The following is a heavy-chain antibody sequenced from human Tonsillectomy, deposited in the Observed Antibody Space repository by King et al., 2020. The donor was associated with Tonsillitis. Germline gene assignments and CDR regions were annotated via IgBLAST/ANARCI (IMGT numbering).Heavy chain of an antibody. Sequence: VQLVESGGGLVQPGGSLRLSCAASGFTFSSYAMHWVRQAPGKGLEYVSAIRSNGGSTYYANSVKGRFTISRDNSKNTLYLQMGSLRAEDMAVYYCARGSDYYYTYFDYWGQGTLVTVSS. D-gene: IGHD3-22*01. J-gene: IGHJ4*02. V-gene: IGHV3-64*01. CDR1: GFTFSSYA. CDR3: ARGSDYYYTYFDY. CDR2: IRSNGGST.